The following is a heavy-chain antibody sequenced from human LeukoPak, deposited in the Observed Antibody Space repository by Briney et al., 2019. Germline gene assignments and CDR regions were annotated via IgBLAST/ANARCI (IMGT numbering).Heavy chain of an antibody. V-gene: IGHV3-23*01. Sequence: PGGSLRLSCAASGFTFSSYAMSWVRQAPGKGLEWVSAISGSGGSTYYADSVRGRFTISRDNSKNTLYLQMNSLRAEDTAVYYCASARVVVTAITHAFDIWGQGTMVTVSS. CDR1: GFTFSSYA. CDR2: ISGSGGST. J-gene: IGHJ3*02. CDR3: ASARVVVTAITHAFDI. D-gene: IGHD2-21*02.